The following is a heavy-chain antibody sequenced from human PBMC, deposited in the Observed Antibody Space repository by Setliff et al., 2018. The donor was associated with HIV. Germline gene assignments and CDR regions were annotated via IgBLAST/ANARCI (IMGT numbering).Heavy chain of an antibody. J-gene: IGHJ6*02. D-gene: IGHD6-13*01. CDR1: GYSINSGYY. Sequence: SETLSLTCTVSGYSINSGYYWGWIRQPPGKGLEWIGSIYYSGSTYYNPSLKSRVTISVDTSKNQFSLKLSSVTAAGTAVYYCARGGYSSSWYTYYGMDVWGQGTTVTVSS. CDR3: ARGGYSSSWYTYYGMDV. CDR2: IYYSGST. V-gene: IGHV4-38-2*02.